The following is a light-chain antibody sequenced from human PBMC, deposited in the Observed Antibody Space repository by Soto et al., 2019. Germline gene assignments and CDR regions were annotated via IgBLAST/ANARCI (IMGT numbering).Light chain of an antibody. CDR2: EVS. CDR1: SSDVGGYNY. J-gene: IGLJ1*01. CDR3: NSWTRSSTYI. Sequence: QSVLTQPASVSGSPGQSITISCTGTSSDVGGYNYVSWYQQHPGKAPKLIIYEVSNRPSGVSDRFSGSKSGNTASLTISGLQAEDEADYYCNSWTRSSTYIFGTGTKVTV. V-gene: IGLV2-14*01.